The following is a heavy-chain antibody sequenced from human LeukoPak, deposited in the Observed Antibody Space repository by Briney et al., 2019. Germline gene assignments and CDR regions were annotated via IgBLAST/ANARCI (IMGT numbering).Heavy chain of an antibody. CDR2: IYYSGST. D-gene: IGHD3-3*01. Sequence: SQTLSLTCTVSGGSIRDYYWNWIRQPPRKGQWWVGYIYYSGSTPYNPSLKSRVTMSVDTAKNQFSLKLRSVTAADTAVYYCARGDFCSKSNCYLRPMDVWGKGTTVTVSS. CDR1: GGSIRDYY. V-gene: IGHV4-59*01. CDR3: ARGDFCSKSNCYLRPMDV. J-gene: IGHJ6*03.